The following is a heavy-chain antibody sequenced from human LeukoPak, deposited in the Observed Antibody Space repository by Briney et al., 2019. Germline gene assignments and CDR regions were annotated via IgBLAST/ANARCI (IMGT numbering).Heavy chain of an antibody. CDR1: GFTFSNYD. J-gene: IGHJ6*02. CDR3: ARAVSSLYGMDV. Sequence: GGSLRLSCAASGFTFSNYDVSWVRQAPGKGLEWVSAISGSGDRTHYADSVKGRFTISRDNSKNTLSLQMNSLRAEDTAVYYCARAVSSLYGMDVWGQGTTVTVSS. D-gene: IGHD6-13*01. CDR2: ISGSGDRT. V-gene: IGHV3-23*01.